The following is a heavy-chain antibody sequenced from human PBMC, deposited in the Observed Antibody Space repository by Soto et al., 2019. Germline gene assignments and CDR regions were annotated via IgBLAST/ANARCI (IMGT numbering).Heavy chain of an antibody. D-gene: IGHD3-22*01. V-gene: IGHV4-31*03. CDR2: IYYSGTT. Sequence: VQLQESGPGLVKPSQTLSLTCTVSGGSISSGGYYWTWIRQHPGKGMEWIGYIYYSGTTYYNPSRKTRVTISVDTSKKQLSLKLSSVTAADTALYYRASTVSSGYYYFLGYWGQGTLVTVAS. CDR3: ASTVSSGYYYFLGY. CDR1: GGSISSGGYY. J-gene: IGHJ4*02.